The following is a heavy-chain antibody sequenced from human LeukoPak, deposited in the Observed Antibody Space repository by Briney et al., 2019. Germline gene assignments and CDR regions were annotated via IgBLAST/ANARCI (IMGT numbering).Heavy chain of an antibody. CDR1: GGSISSYF. J-gene: IGHJ4*02. CDR3: ARDRGSGRFDY. CDR2: IYYSGST. D-gene: IGHD3-10*01. Sequence: SETLSVTCTVSGGSISSYFWSWIRQPPGKGLEWIGYIYYSGSTNYNPSLKSRVTISVDTSKNQFSLKLSSVTAADTAVYYWARDRGSGRFDYWGQGTLVTVSS. V-gene: IGHV4-59*01.